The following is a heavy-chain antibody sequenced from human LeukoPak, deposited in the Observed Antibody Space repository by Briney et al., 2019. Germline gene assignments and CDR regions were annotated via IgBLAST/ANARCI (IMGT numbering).Heavy chain of an antibody. Sequence: PSETLSLTSTVSRGSISSGSYYWGWIRQPPGKGLEWIGSIYYSGSTYYNPSLKSRVTISVDTSKNQFSLRLRSVTAADTALYYCARQDYDTSYFDPWGQGTLVTVSS. V-gene: IGHV4-39*01. CDR1: RGSISSGSYY. D-gene: IGHD4-17*01. CDR2: IYYSGST. CDR3: ARQDYDTSYFDP. J-gene: IGHJ5*02.